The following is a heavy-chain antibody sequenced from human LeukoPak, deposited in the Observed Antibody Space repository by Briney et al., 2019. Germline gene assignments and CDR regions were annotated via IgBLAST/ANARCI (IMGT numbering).Heavy chain of an antibody. CDR3: AELGITMIGGV. V-gene: IGHV3-48*04. CDR1: GFTFSSYS. J-gene: IGHJ6*04. CDR2: ISSSGSTI. D-gene: IGHD3-10*02. Sequence: QPGGSLRLSCAASGFTFSSYSMNWVRQAPGKGVEWVSYISSSGSTIYYADSVKGRFTISRDNAKNSLYLQMNSLRAEDTAVYYCAELGITMIGGVWGKGTTVTISS.